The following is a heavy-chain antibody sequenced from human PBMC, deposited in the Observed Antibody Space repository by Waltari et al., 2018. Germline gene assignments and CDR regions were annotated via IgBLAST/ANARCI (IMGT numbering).Heavy chain of an antibody. CDR2: IYYSGST. J-gene: IGHJ5*02. V-gene: IGHV4-30-4*08. D-gene: IGHD6-13*01. CDR1: GGSISSGDYY. Sequence: QVQLQESGPGLVKPSQTLSLTCTVSGGSISSGDYYWSWIRQPPGKGLEWIGYIYYSGSTYYNPSLKSRVTISVDTSKNQFSLKLSSVTAADTAVYYCARAMEVEQQLGQWFDPWGQGTLVTVSS. CDR3: ARAMEVEQQLGQWFDP.